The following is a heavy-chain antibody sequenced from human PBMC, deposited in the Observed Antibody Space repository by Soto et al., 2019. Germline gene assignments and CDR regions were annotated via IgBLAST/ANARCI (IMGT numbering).Heavy chain of an antibody. CDR1: GGSISSSSYY. V-gene: IGHV4-39*01. J-gene: IGHJ4*02. Sequence: SETLSLTCTVSGGSISSSSYYWGWIRQPPGKGLEWIGSIYYSGSTYYNPSLKSRVTISVDTSKNQFSLKLSSVTAADTAVYYCASLVGARYDYWGQGTLVTVSS. CDR3: ASLVGARYDY. D-gene: IGHD1-26*01. CDR2: IYYSGST.